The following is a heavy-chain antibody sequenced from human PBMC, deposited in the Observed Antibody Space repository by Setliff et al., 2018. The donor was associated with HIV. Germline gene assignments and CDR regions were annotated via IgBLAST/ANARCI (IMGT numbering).Heavy chain of an antibody. D-gene: IGHD4-17*01. Sequence: SETLSLTCAVYGGSFSGYYWSWIRQPPGKGLEWIGEINHSGSTNYNPSLKSRVTISVDTSKNQFSLKLSSVTATDTAVYFCATSYGDYFRDAEYFQNWGQGTQVTVSS. V-gene: IGHV4-34*01. CDR3: ATSYGDYFRDAEYFQN. J-gene: IGHJ1*01. CDR1: GGSFSGYY. CDR2: INHSGST.